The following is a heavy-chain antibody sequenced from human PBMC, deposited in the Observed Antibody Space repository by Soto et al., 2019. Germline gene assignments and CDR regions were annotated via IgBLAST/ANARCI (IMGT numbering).Heavy chain of an antibody. CDR1: GYSFTSYW. D-gene: IGHD2-15*01. J-gene: IGHJ4*02. V-gene: IGHV5-51*01. CDR3: ARLSIPRPGLWPLLYYFDY. Sequence: GESLKISCKGSGYSFTSYWIGWVRHMPVKGPEWMGIIYPGDSYTRYSPSFQGQVTISADNSISTAYLQWSSLKASDTAMYYCARLSIPRPGLWPLLYYFDYWGKGTQVTVPS. CDR2: IYPGDSYT.